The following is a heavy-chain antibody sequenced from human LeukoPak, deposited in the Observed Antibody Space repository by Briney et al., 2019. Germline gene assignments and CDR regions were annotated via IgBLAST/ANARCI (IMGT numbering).Heavy chain of an antibody. CDR2: ISYDGSNK. V-gene: IGHV3-30*04. J-gene: IGHJ4*02. CDR3: ARDPLTAVEMATNYYFDY. D-gene: IGHD5-24*01. CDR1: GFTFSSYA. Sequence: GGSLRLSCAASGFTFSSYAMHWVRQAPGKGLEWVAVISYDGSNKYYADSVKGRFTTSRDKSKNTLYLQMNSLRAEDTAVYYCARDPLTAVEMATNYYFDYWGQGTLVTVSS.